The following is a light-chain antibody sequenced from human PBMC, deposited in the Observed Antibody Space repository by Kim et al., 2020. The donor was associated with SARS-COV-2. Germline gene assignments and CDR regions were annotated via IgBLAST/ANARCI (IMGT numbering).Light chain of an antibody. V-gene: IGLV3-19*01. CDR1: SLRSYY. Sequence: VALGQTVRITCQGDSLRSYYATWYQQKPGQAPILVIYGKNNRPSGIPDRFSGSSSGNTASLTITGTQAGDETDYYCNSRDSNNNVVFGGGTQLTVL. CDR3: NSRDSNNNVV. CDR2: GKN. J-gene: IGLJ2*01.